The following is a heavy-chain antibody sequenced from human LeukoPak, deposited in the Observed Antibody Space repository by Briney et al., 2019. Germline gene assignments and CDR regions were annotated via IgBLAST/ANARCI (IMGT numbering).Heavy chain of an antibody. CDR2: INPNSGGT. D-gene: IGHD3-22*01. J-gene: IGHJ3*02. CDR1: GYTFTGYY. V-gene: IGHV1-2*02. CDR3: ARDHESYYDSSTHAFDI. Sequence: ASVKVSCKASGYTFTGYYMHWVRQAPGQGLEWMGWINPNSGGTNYAQKFQDRVTMTRDTSISTAYMELRSLRSDDTAVYYCARDHESYYDSSTHAFDIWGQGTMVTVSS.